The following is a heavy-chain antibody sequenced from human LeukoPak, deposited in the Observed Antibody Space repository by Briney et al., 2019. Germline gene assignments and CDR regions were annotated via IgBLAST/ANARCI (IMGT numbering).Heavy chain of an antibody. J-gene: IGHJ5*02. CDR2: IYYSGST. Sequence: SETLSLTCTVSGGSISSYYWSWIRQPPGKGLEWNGYIYYSGSTNYNPSLKSRVTISVDTSKNQFSLKLSSVTAADTAVYYCARDWVYYDILTGYSNWFDPWGQGTLVTVSS. CDR1: GGSISSYY. V-gene: IGHV4-59*01. CDR3: ARDWVYYDILTGYSNWFDP. D-gene: IGHD3-9*01.